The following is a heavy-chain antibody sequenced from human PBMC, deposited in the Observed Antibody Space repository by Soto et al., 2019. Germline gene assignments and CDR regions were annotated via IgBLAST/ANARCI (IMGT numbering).Heavy chain of an antibody. D-gene: IGHD2-2*01. J-gene: IGHJ4*02. Sequence: GGSLRLSCAASGFTFSSYAMSWVRQAPGKGLEWVSAISGSGGSTHYADSVKGRFTISRDNSKNTLYLQMNSLRAEDTAVYYCAKDSCSSTSCYGDYWGQGTLVTVSS. CDR1: GFTFSSYA. CDR3: AKDSCSSTSCYGDY. V-gene: IGHV3-23*01. CDR2: ISGSGGST.